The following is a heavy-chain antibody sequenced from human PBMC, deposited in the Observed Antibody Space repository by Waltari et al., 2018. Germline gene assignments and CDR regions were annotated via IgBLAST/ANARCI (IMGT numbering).Heavy chain of an antibody. CDR3: ARMGRESYYYFDY. CDR1: GFTVSYSY. J-gene: IGHJ4*02. Sequence: EVQLVETGGDLIQPGGSLRLSCAVSGFTVSYSYMNRVRQAPGKGLEWVSTIYSKGNTYYADSVKGRFTISTDTAKNTLYLQMNSLRDEDTGIYYCARMGRESYYYFDYWGQGTLVTVST. CDR2: IYSKGNT. D-gene: IGHD1-26*01. V-gene: IGHV3-53*02.